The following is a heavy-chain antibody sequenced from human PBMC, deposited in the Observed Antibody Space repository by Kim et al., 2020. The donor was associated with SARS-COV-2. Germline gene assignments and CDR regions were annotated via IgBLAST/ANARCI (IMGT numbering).Heavy chain of an antibody. V-gene: IGHV3-9*01. D-gene: IGHD3-10*01. J-gene: IGHJ3*02. Sequence: DYVKGRFTISRDNAKNSLYLQMNSLRAEDTALYYCAKEGVRGVTEGAFDIWGQGTMVTVSS. CDR3: AKEGVRGVTEGAFDI.